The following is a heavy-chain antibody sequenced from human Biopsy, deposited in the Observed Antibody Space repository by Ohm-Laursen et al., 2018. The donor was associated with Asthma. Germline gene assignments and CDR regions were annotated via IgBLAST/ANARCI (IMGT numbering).Heavy chain of an antibody. D-gene: IGHD1-20*01. J-gene: IGHJ6*02. CDR1: GFTFSDYD. CDR2: ISYDGTNK. CDR3: ARDLRSDNWNPWGMDV. V-gene: IGHV3-30-3*01. Sequence: SLGLSCAASGFTFSDYDMHWVRQAPGKGLEWVAVISYDGTNKDYADSVKGRFTFSRDNSQNTLSLEMNSLRVEDTAVYYCARDLRSDNWNPWGMDVWGLGTTVTVAS.